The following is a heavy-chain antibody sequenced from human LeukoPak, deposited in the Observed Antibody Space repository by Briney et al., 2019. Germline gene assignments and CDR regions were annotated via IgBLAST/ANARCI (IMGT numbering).Heavy chain of an antibody. CDR2: IIPILGIA. Sequence: SVKVSCKASGGTFSSYAIRWVRQAPGQGLEWMGRIIPILGIANYAQKFQGRVTITADKSTSTAYMELSSLRSEDTAVYYCARVDYGDYHDAFDIWGQGTMVTVSS. CDR1: GGTFSSYA. D-gene: IGHD4-17*01. J-gene: IGHJ3*02. CDR3: ARVDYGDYHDAFDI. V-gene: IGHV1-69*04.